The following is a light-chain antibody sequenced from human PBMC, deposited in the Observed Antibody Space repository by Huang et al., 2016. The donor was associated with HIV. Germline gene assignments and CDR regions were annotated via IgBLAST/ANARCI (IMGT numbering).Light chain of an antibody. J-gene: IGKJ4*01. Sequence: EIVLTQSPATLSLSPGERATLSCRASQSVSKYLAWYQKKPGQAPRLLIYDASTRATGVPARFSGSGSGTDFTLTINSLEAEDFAVYYCQQRSIWPPLTFGGGTKVEVK. CDR3: QQRSIWPPLT. CDR1: QSVSKY. CDR2: DAS. V-gene: IGKV3-11*01.